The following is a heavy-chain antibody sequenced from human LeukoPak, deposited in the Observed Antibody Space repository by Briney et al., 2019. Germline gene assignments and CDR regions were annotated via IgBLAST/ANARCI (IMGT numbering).Heavy chain of an antibody. CDR2: IIPIFGTA. J-gene: IGHJ5*02. D-gene: IGHD2-15*01. Sequence: SVKVSCKASGGTFSSYAISWVRQAPGQGLEWMGRIIPIFGTANYAQKFQGRVTITTDESTSTAYMELSSLRSEDTAVYYCAKEPNGKLKLNPEDRYCSGGRCYSWFDPWGQGTLVTVSS. CDR1: GGTFSSYA. V-gene: IGHV1-69*05. CDR3: AKEPNGKLKLNPEDRYCSGGRCYSWFDP.